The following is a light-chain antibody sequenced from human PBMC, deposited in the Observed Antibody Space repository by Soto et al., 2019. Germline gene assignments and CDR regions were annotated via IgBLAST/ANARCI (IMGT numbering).Light chain of an antibody. Sequence: QSVLTQPPSVSGAPGQRVTISCTGSSSNIWAGYDVHWYQQLPGTAPKLLIYGNSNRPSGAPDRFSGSKSGTSASLAITGLQAEDEADYYCQSYDSSLSGVVFGGGTKLTVL. CDR3: QSYDSSLSGVV. CDR2: GNS. J-gene: IGLJ2*01. V-gene: IGLV1-40*01. CDR1: SSNIWAGYD.